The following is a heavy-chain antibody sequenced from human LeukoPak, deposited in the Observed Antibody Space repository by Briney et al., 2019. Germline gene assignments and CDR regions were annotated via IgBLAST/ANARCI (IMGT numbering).Heavy chain of an antibody. CDR2: ISYDGSNK. D-gene: IGHD3-3*01. CDR3: AREYDFWSGYYPPRP. J-gene: IGHJ3*01. V-gene: IGHV3-30-3*01. Sequence: PGGSLRLSCAASGFTFSSYAMHWVRQAPGKGLEWVAVISYDGSNKYYADSVKGRFTISRDNSKNTLYLQMNSLRAEDTAVYYCAREYDFWSGYYPPRPWGQGTMVTVSS. CDR1: GFTFSSYA.